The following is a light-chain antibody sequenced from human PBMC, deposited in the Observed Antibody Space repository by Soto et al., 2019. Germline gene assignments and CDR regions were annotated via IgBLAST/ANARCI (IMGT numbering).Light chain of an antibody. V-gene: IGKV3-20*01. Sequence: EIVLTQSPGTLSLSPGERATLSCRASQSVSSSYLAWYQQKPGQAPRLLIYGASSRATGIPDRFSGSGSGTDFHLTISRLEPEDFAVSYCQQYGSSRGTFGQGTKVEI. CDR1: QSVSSSY. J-gene: IGKJ1*01. CDR3: QQYGSSRGT. CDR2: GAS.